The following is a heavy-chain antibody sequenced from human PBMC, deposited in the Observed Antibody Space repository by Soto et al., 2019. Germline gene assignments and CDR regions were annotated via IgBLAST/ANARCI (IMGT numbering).Heavy chain of an antibody. CDR3: AMLLEMATSNPDY. D-gene: IGHD5-12*01. Sequence: PSETLSLTCTVSGGSISSSSYYWGWIRQPPGKGLEWIGSIHYSGSTYYNPSLKSRVTISVDTSKNQFSLKLSSVTAADTAVYYCAMLLEMATSNPDYWGQGTLVTVSS. CDR1: GGSISSSSYY. CDR2: IHYSGST. V-gene: IGHV4-39*01. J-gene: IGHJ4*02.